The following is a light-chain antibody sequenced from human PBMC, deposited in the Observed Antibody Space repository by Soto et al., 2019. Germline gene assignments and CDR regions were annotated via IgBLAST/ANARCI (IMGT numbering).Light chain of an antibody. CDR3: SQSSSFPYT. Sequence: DMQMTQSPAFVSVSVGDRVTITCRASESINSRLAWYHQKSWKAPNLLLYATSSLESRVPSRFRGSGSGRDFTLIISSLQLEDVATYYCSQSSSFPYTFGQGTKVELK. J-gene: IGKJ2*01. V-gene: IGKV1-12*01. CDR1: ESINSR. CDR2: ATS.